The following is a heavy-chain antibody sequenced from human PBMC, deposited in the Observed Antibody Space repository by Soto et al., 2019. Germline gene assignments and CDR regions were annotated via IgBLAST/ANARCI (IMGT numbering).Heavy chain of an antibody. D-gene: IGHD1-7*01. J-gene: IGHJ4*02. Sequence: GGSMSASSAAAGGTCISYSRSWVSKTTGKGLEWVSYISSSSSTIYYADSVKGRFTISRDNAKNSLYLQMNSLRAEDTAVYYCARGLGITGTTMLFDYWGQGTLVTVSS. CDR2: ISSSSSTI. CDR3: ARGLGITGTTMLFDY. V-gene: IGHV3-48*01. CDR1: GGTCISYS.